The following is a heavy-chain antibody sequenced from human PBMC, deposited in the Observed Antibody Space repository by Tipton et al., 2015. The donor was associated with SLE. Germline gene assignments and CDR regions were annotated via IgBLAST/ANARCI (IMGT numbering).Heavy chain of an antibody. CDR2: ISSVSTTI. CDR1: GFTFSTYN. Sequence: GSLRLSCAASGFTFSTYNMNWVRQAPGKGLEWLSYISSVSTTIYYADSVKGRFTISRDNAKNPLYLQMNSLRAEDTAVYYCARVWRIAVAPLMDYWGQGILVTVSS. J-gene: IGHJ4*02. V-gene: IGHV3-48*01. D-gene: IGHD6-19*01. CDR3: ARVWRIAVAPLMDY.